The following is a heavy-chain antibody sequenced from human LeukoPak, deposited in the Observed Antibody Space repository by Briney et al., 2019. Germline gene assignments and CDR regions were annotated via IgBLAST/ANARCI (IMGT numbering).Heavy chain of an antibody. Sequence: GGSLRLSCAAPGFTFSSYAMSWVRQAPGKGLEWVSAISGSGGSTYYADSVKGRFTISRDNSKNTLYLQMNSLRAEDTAVYYCARRRSLTTDFDYWGQGTLVTVSS. CDR3: ARRRSLTTDFDY. CDR2: ISGSGGST. D-gene: IGHD4-11*01. CDR1: GFTFSSYA. J-gene: IGHJ4*02. V-gene: IGHV3-23*01.